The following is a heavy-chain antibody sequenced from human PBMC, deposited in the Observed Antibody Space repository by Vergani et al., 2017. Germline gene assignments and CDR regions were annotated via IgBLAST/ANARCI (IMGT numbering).Heavy chain of an antibody. CDR3: AGGYSGSYSGHDAFDI. V-gene: IGHV1-46*03. J-gene: IGHJ3*02. CDR1: GYTFTSYY. D-gene: IGHD1-26*01. CDR2: INPRGGST. Sequence: QVQLVQSGAEVKKPGASVKVSCKASGYTFTSYYMHWVRQAPGQGLEWMGIINPRGGSTSYAQKFQGRVTMTRDTSTSTVYMELSSLRSEDTAVYYCAGGYSGSYSGHDAFDIWGQGTMVTVSS.